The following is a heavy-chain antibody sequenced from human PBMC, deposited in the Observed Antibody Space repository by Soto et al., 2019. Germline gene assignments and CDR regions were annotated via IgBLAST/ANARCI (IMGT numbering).Heavy chain of an antibody. CDR3: ARAGTRGYSGYDGDRTYWFEP. J-gene: IGHJ5*02. CDR1: GGSISSSNW. V-gene: IGHV4-4*02. Sequence: QVQLQESGPGLVKPSGTLSLTCAVSGGSISSSNWWSWVRQPPGKGLEWIREIYHSGSTNYNPSPKSRVTISVDTSNNQSSLKLSAVTAADTAVYYCARAGTRGYSGYDGDRTYWFEPWGQGTLVRVSS. D-gene: IGHD5-12*01. CDR2: IYHSGST.